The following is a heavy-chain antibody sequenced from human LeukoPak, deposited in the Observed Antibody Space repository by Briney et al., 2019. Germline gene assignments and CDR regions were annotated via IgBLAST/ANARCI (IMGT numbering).Heavy chain of an antibody. V-gene: IGHV3-7*01. J-gene: IGHJ4*02. D-gene: IGHD3-9*01. CDR3: ARAPDNFDWLGIDY. CDR1: GFTFSSYW. CDR2: IKQDGSEK. Sequence: GGSLRLSCAASGFTFSSYWMGWVRQAPGKGLEWVANIKQDGSEKYYVDSVKGRFTISRDNAKNSLYLQMNSLRAEDTAVYYCARAPDNFDWLGIDYWGQGTLVTVSS.